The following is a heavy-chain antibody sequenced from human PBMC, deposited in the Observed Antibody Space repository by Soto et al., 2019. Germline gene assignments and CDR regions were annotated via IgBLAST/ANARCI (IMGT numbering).Heavy chain of an antibody. V-gene: IGHV1-69*13. Sequence: ASVKVSCKASGGTFSSYAISWVRQAPGQGLEWMGGIIPIFGTANYAQKFQGRVTTTADESTSTAYMELSSLRSEDTAVYYCARVLNYGDYFYYFDYWGQGTLVTVSS. CDR1: GGTFSSYA. D-gene: IGHD4-17*01. J-gene: IGHJ4*02. CDR3: ARVLNYGDYFYYFDY. CDR2: IIPIFGTA.